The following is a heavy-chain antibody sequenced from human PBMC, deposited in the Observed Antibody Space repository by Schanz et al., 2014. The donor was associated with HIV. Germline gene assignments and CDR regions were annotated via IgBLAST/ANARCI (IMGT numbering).Heavy chain of an antibody. J-gene: IGHJ6*02. V-gene: IGHV1-69*06. CDR1: GGPFSNYA. CDR2: IIPMLETV. Sequence: QVQLVQSGAEVRKPGTSVMVSCKASGGPFSNYALNWVRQAPGQGLEWMGGIIPMLETVNYGQKFQGRVTITADKSASTAFLELSSRKSEATAVYFCARDHRLCTNSPRVYAMDVWGQGTAVTVSS. D-gene: IGHD2-2*01. CDR3: ARDHRLCTNSPRVYAMDV.